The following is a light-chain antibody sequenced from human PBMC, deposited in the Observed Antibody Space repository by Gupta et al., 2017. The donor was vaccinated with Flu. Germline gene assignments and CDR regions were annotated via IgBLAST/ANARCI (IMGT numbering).Light chain of an antibody. CDR2: RSN. J-gene: IGLJ3*02. CDR3: SSWDSSISAWV. Sequence: TAKISRTGTSNNVGGKGADWLQHHQAPPPNLLSYRSNHRHSGIPERFSASRSGTTASLTITGLQTEDEADYYCSSWDSSISAWVFGGGTKLTVL. CDR1: SNNVGGKG. V-gene: IGLV10-54*04.